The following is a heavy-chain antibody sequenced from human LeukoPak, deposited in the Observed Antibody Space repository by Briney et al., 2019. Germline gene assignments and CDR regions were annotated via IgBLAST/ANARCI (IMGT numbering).Heavy chain of an antibody. CDR2: ISGSGGST. V-gene: IGHV3-23*01. D-gene: IGHD5-18*01. CDR3: AKDFFSGYGSYSYGAFDY. J-gene: IGHJ4*02. Sequence: GGSLRLSCAASGFTFSSYAMSWVRQAPGKGLEWVSAISGSGGSTYYADSVKGRFTISRDNSKNTLSLQMNSLRADDTAVYYCAKDFFSGYGSYSYGAFDYWGQGILVTVSS. CDR1: GFTFSSYA.